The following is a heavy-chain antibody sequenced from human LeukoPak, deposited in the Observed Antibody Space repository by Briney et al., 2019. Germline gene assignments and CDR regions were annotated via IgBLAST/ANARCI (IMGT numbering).Heavy chain of an antibody. J-gene: IGHJ3*02. D-gene: IGHD6-13*01. Sequence: GGSLRLSCAASGFTFSSYWMSWVRQVPGKGLEWVANIKQDGSEKYYVDSVKGRFTISRDNAKNSLYLQMNSLRAEDTAVYHCVREASGGTKGVSGTFDIWGQGTLVTVSS. CDR3: VREASGGTKGVSGTFDI. V-gene: IGHV3-7*01. CDR1: GFTFSSYW. CDR2: IKQDGSEK.